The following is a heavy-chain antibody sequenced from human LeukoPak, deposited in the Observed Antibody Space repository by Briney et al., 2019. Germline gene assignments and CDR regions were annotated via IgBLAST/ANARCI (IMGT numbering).Heavy chain of an antibody. V-gene: IGHV3-30-3*01. CDR1: GFTFSSYA. J-gene: IGHJ4*02. CDR2: ISYDGSNK. CDR3: ARDRDYGWSDY. Sequence: GGSLRLSCAASGFTFSSYAMHWVRQAPGKGLEWVAVISYDGSNKYYADSVKGRFTISRDNSKNTLDLQMNSLRAEDTAVYYCARDRDYGWSDYWGQGTLVTVSS. D-gene: IGHD3-10*01.